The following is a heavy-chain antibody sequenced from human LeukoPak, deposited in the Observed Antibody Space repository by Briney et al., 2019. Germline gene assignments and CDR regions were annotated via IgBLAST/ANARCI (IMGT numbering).Heavy chain of an antibody. CDR2: IYYSGST. CDR3: ARLGGYSYGYSGAFDI. V-gene: IGHV4-39*02. D-gene: IGHD5-18*01. Sequence: PSETLSLTCTVSGGPISSSSYYWGWIRQPPGKGLEWIGNIYYSGSTYYNPSLKSRVSISVDTSKKHFSLRLSSVTAADTAVYYCARLGGYSYGYSGAFDIWGQGTMVTVSS. CDR1: GGPISSSSYY. J-gene: IGHJ3*02.